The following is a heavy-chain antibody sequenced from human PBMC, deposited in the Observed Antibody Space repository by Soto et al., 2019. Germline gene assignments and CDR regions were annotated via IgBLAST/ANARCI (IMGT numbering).Heavy chain of an antibody. V-gene: IGHV1-46*01. CDR2: INPSGGST. Sequence: ASVKVSCKASGYTFTNYYMHWVRQAPGQGLEWMGIINPSGGSTNYAQRFQGRVTMTRDTSTSTVYMELSSLRSEDTAVYYCGRASDYYDSSGYSPIDYWGQGALVTV. D-gene: IGHD3-22*01. CDR3: GRASDYYDSSGYSPIDY. J-gene: IGHJ4*02. CDR1: GYTFTNYY.